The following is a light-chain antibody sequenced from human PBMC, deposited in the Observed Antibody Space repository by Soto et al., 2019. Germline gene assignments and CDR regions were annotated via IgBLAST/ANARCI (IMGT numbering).Light chain of an antibody. Sequence: QSVLTQPPSASGSAGQSVAISCTGATSDIGGYNYVSWYQQHPGKAPKLMIYEVNTKPSGVPDRFSGSKSGNTASLTVSGLQAEDESDYYCSSHGGNSPYVFGTGTKLTVL. J-gene: IGLJ1*01. V-gene: IGLV2-8*01. CDR2: EVN. CDR3: SSHGGNSPYV. CDR1: TSDIGGYNY.